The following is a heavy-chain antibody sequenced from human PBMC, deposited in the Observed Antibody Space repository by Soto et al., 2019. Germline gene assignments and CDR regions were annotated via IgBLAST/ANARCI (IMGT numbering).Heavy chain of an antibody. Sequence: SETLSLPCPVSGYSIISSDFYWGWVRQPPGKGLEWIGSIFYLGSSYYNPSLKSRVTMSVDTSKNQFSLRLRSVTAADTALYFWARHSLALRKNNWFDPWGQGIMVTVSS. CDR2: IFYLGSS. CDR1: GYSIISSDFY. V-gene: IGHV4-39*01. D-gene: IGHD3-3*02. CDR3: ARHSLALRKNNWFDP. J-gene: IGHJ5*02.